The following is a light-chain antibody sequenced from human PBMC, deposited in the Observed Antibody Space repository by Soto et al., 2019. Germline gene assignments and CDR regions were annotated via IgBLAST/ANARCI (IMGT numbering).Light chain of an antibody. CDR2: AVT. CDR3: TSYTGSSTLGV. CDR1: SSNIGNNY. V-gene: IGLV2-14*01. Sequence: QSVLTQPPSVSAAPGQKVTISCSGSSSNIGNNYVSWYQQHPGKAPKLIIYAVTDRPSGVSSRFSGSKSGNTASLTISGLQAEDEADYYCTSYTGSSTLGVFGGGTKLTVL. J-gene: IGLJ2*01.